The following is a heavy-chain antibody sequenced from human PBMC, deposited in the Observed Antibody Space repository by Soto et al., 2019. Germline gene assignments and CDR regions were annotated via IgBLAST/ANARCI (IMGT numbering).Heavy chain of an antibody. D-gene: IGHD3-10*01. CDR1: GYRITNYW. J-gene: IGHJ6*02. Sequence: GESLRVSWKGSGYRITNYWSGRVSQMTGKGLEWMGIIYPGDSDTRYSPSFQGQVTISADKSISTAYLQWSSLKASDTAMYYCAISLGSGSYYRSRWYYGMDVWGQGTTVTVSS. CDR2: IYPGDSDT. CDR3: AISLGSGSYYRSRWYYGMDV. V-gene: IGHV5-51*01.